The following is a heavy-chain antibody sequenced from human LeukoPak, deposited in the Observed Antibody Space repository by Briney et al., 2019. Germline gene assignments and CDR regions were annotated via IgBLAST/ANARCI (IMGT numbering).Heavy chain of an antibody. CDR1: GFTFSSYG. V-gene: IGHV3-23*01. CDR2: ISGSGDNM. J-gene: IGHJ6*03. D-gene: IGHD1-26*01. Sequence: PGGSLRLSCAASGFTFSSYGMSWVRQAPGKGLEWASSISGSGDNMDYADSVKGRFTISRDNSENTLYLQMNSLRGEDTAVYYCARDGYSGSYYRLYYFFMDVWGKGTTVTVSS. CDR3: ARDGYSGSYYRLYYFFMDV.